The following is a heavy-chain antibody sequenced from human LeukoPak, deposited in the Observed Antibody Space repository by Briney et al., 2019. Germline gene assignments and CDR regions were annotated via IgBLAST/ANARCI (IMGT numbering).Heavy chain of an antibody. Sequence: SGTLSLTCAVSGGSISSSNWWSWVRQPPGKGLEWIGEIYHSGSTNYNPSLKSRVTISVDKSKNQFSLKLSSVTAADTAVYYCARVEEEWFGEFYMDVWGKGSTVTVSS. CDR3: ARVEEEWFGEFYMDV. CDR2: IYHSGST. J-gene: IGHJ6*03. V-gene: IGHV4-4*02. CDR1: GGSISSSNW. D-gene: IGHD3-10*01.